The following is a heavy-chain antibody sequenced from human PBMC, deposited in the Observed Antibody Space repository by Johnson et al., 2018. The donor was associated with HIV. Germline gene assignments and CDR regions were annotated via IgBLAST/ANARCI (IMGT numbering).Heavy chain of an antibody. CDR1: GFTFSSYA. D-gene: IGHD2-2*01. J-gene: IGHJ3*02. CDR3: AREGGDCSSTNCYQDAFDI. Sequence: QVQLVESGGGVVQPGRSLRLSCAASGFTFSSYAMHWVRQAPGKGLEWVAVISYDGSNKYYADSVKGRFTISRDNSKKSLYLQMNSLRAEDTAVYYCAREGGDCSSTNCYQDAFDIWGQGTMVTVSS. V-gene: IGHV3-30*04. CDR2: ISYDGSNK.